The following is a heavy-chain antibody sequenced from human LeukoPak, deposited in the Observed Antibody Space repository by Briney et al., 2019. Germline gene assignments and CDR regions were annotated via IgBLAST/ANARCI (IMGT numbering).Heavy chain of an antibody. V-gene: IGHV4-34*01. CDR3: ARGNIVVVVAATLSPGWYFDL. D-gene: IGHD2-15*01. CDR2: INPSGST. J-gene: IGHJ2*01. CDR1: GGSFSGYY. Sequence: SETLSLTCAVYGGSFSGYYWSWIRQPPGKGLEWIGEINPSGSTNYNPSLKSRVTISVDTSKNQFSLKLSSVTAADTAVYYCARGNIVVVVAATLSPGWYFDLWGRGTLVTVSS.